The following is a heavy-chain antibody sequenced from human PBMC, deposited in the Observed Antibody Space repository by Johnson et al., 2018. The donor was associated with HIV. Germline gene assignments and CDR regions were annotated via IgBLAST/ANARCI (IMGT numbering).Heavy chain of an antibody. Sequence: QVQLVESGGGVVQPGRSLRLSCAASGFTFSSYAMHWVRQAPGKGLEWVAVISYDGSSKYYADSVKGRFTISRDNSKNTVYLQMNSLRAEDTAVYYCAKDQYRKLTTVAGIWGQGTMVTVSS. CDR3: AKDQYRKLTTVAGI. J-gene: IGHJ3*02. D-gene: IGHD4-17*01. CDR1: GFTFSSYA. V-gene: IGHV3-30-3*01. CDR2: ISYDGSSK.